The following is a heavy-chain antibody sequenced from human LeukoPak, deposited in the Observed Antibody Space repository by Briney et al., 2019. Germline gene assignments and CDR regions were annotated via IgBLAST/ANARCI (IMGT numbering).Heavy chain of an antibody. CDR2: IYYSGST. D-gene: IGHD6-19*01. CDR1: GGSISSYY. J-gene: IGHJ4*02. V-gene: IGHV4-59*01. CDR3: GGGGGSGWYFLDY. Sequence: SETLSLTCTVSGGSISSYYWSWLRQPPGKGLEWIGYIYYSGSTNYNPSLKSRVTISVDTSKNHFSLKLSSVTAAATAVYYCGGGGGSGWYFLDYWGQGTLVTVSS.